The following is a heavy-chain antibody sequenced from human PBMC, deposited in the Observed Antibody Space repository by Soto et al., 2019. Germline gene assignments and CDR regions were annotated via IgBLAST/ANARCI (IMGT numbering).Heavy chain of an antibody. J-gene: IGHJ6*02. CDR3: ASLSYSSSWYYYYGMDV. Sequence: SETLSLTCAVYGGSFSDYYWSWIRQAPGKGLEWIVEIYYSGRTKYNPSLKSRLTISVDTSKNQFSLKLSSVTAADTAVYYCASLSYSSSWYYYYGMDVWGQGTTVTVSS. CDR1: GGSFSDYY. D-gene: IGHD6-13*01. V-gene: IGHV4-34*01. CDR2: IYYSGRT.